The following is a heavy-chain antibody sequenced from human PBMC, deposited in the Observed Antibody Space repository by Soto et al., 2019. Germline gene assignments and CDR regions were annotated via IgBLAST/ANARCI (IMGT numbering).Heavy chain of an antibody. D-gene: IGHD3-16*01. Sequence: VQLVESGGGLVQPGGSLRLSCVASGFTFSSYGMHWVRQAPGKGLEWVAFIWHDGGNKFYAESVKGRFTISRDNSKNTLYLQMTSLSAEDTAMYYCARDGDVNTGFGKDYWGQGTLVTVSS. V-gene: IGHV3-33*08. CDR1: GFTFSSYG. CDR3: ARDGDVNTGFGKDY. CDR2: IWHDGGNK. J-gene: IGHJ4*02.